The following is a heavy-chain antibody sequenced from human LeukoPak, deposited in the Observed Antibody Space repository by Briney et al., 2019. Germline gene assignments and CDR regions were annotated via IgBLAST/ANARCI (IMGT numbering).Heavy chain of an antibody. CDR2: IHTGGGT. V-gene: IGHV4-4*09. J-gene: IGHJ4*02. CDR1: GDSISSYY. CDR3: ARLTRLSTSPDRYYLDY. Sequence: PSETLSLTCTVSGDSISSYYWSWIRQPPGKGLEWIGYIHTGGGTSYIPSLKGRVTISIDTSKNRFSLKLSSVTAADSAVYYCARLTRLSTSPDRYYLDYWGQGTLVTVSS. D-gene: IGHD6-6*01.